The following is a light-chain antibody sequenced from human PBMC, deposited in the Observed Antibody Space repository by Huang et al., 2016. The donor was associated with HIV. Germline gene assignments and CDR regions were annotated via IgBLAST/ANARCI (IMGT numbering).Light chain of an antibody. Sequence: DVVLTQFPLSLPVTLGQPASIFCKSSQSLVSSTGEIYLNWFQQKPGQAPSSLIYQVSKRDSGVPDRFIGSGAGTLFSLRINKVEAEDVAVYYCMQGTHWPGTFGQGTNLEI. V-gene: IGKV2-30*01. CDR2: QVS. J-gene: IGKJ1*01. CDR1: QSLVSSTGEIY. CDR3: MQGTHWPGT.